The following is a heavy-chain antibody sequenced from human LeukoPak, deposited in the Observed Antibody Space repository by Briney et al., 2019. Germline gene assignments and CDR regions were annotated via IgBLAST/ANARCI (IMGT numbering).Heavy chain of an antibody. V-gene: IGHV1-18*04. CDR1: GYTFTGYY. CDR2: ISAYNGNT. J-gene: IGHJ3*02. CDR3: ARDSSQGPYAFDI. D-gene: IGHD2-2*01. Sequence: ASVKVSCKASGYTFTGYYMHWVRQAPGQGLEWMGWISAYNGNTNYAQKLQGRVTMTTDTSTSTAYMELRSLRSDDTAVYYCARDSSQGPYAFDIWGQGTMVT.